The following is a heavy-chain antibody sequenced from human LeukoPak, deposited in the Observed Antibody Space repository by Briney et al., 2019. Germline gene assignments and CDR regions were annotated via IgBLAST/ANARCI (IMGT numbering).Heavy chain of an antibody. CDR1: GGSISSSSYY. V-gene: IGHV4-39*07. CDR3: ATRDPAGDSGYDALSLRYQPLLRRSITPFDY. Sequence: SETLSLTCTASGGSISSSSYYWGWIRQPPGKGLEWIGSIYYSGSTYYNPSLKSRVTISVDTSKNQFSLKLSSVTAADTAVYYCATRDPAGDSGYDALSLRYQPLLRRSITPFDYWGQGTLVTVSS. J-gene: IGHJ4*02. CDR2: IYYSGST. D-gene: IGHD5-12*01.